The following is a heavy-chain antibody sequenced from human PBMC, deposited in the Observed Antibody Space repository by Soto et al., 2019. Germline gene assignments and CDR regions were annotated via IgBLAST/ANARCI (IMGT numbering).Heavy chain of an antibody. CDR1: GYTFTSYY. D-gene: IGHD3-22*01. Sequence: ASVKLSCKASGYTFTSYYMHWVRQAPGQGLEWMGIINPSGGSTSYAQKFQGRVTMTRDTSTSTVYMELSSLRSEDTAVYYCAGSSGYYWAFDIWGQGTMVTVSS. CDR3: AGSSGYYWAFDI. V-gene: IGHV1-46*01. J-gene: IGHJ3*02. CDR2: INPSGGST.